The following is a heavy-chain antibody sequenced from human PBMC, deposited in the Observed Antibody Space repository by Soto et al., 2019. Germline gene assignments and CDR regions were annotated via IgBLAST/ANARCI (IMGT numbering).Heavy chain of an antibody. V-gene: IGHV1-69*13. CDR3: ARELRVVVVPANYYGMDV. CDR2: IIPIFGTA. CDR1: GGTFSSYA. J-gene: IGHJ6*02. Sequence: VKVSCKASGGTFSSYAISWVRQAPGQGLEWMGGIIPIFGTANYAQKFQGRVTITADESTSTAYMELSSLRSEDTAVYYCARELRVVVVPANYYGMDVWGQGTTVTVSS. D-gene: IGHD2-2*01.